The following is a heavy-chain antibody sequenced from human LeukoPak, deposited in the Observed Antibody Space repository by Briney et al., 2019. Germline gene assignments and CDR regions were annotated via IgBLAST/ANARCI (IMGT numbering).Heavy chain of an antibody. CDR2: ISWYSGSI. CDR1: GFTLDDYA. V-gene: IGHV3-9*01. CDR3: SRENPYCTSTTCFFDS. Sequence: GRSLRLSCAASGFTLDDYAMHWVRHAQGKGLGWVSGISWYSGSIGYADSVKGRFTISRDNRKNSLYLQMTGLRSEDTALYYCSRENPYCTSTTCFFDSWGQGTLVTV. J-gene: IGHJ4*02. D-gene: IGHD2/OR15-2a*01.